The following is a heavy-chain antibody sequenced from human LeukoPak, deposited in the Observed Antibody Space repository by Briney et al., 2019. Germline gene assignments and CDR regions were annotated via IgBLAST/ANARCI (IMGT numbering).Heavy chain of an antibody. Sequence: GGSLRLSCAASGFTFSTYSMNWVRQAPGKGLELVSSISTGSSYIYYADSVKGRFTVSRDNAKNSLYLQMNSLRAEDTAVYYCARDQGLYSSSWYDYWGQGTLVTVSS. CDR2: ISTGSSYI. V-gene: IGHV3-21*01. D-gene: IGHD6-13*01. CDR3: ARDQGLYSSSWYDY. CDR1: GFTFSTYS. J-gene: IGHJ4*02.